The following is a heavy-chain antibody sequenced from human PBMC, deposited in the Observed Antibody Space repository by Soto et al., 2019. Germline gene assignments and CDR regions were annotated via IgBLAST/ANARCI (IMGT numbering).Heavy chain of an antibody. J-gene: IGHJ4*02. CDR1: GYTFTSYG. Sequence: ASLKVSCKASGYTFTSYGISWVRQAPGQGLEWMGWISAYNGNTNYAQKLQGRVTMTTDTSTSTAYMELRSLRSDDTAVYYCARGSGYYYVGGLDYWGQGTLVTVSS. V-gene: IGHV1-18*01. D-gene: IGHD3-22*01. CDR3: ARGSGYYYVGGLDY. CDR2: ISAYNGNT.